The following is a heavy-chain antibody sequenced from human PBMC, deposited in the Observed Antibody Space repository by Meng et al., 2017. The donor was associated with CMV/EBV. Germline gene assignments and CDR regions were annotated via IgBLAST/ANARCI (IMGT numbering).Heavy chain of an antibody. V-gene: IGHV4-39*07. Sequence: YYWGWIRQPPGKGLEWIGNIYYSGSPSYNPSLKSRVTISVDTSKNQFSLKLSSVTAADTAVYYCARVRHSFVVVPAAKCCWFDPWGQGTLVTVSS. CDR2: IYYSGSP. D-gene: IGHD2-2*01. J-gene: IGHJ5*02. CDR1: YY. CDR3: ARVRHSFVVVPAAKCCWFDP.